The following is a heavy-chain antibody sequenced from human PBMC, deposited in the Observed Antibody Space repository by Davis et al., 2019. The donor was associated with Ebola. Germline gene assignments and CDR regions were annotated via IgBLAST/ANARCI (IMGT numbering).Heavy chain of an antibody. CDR1: GYTFTGYY. CDR3: ARGIDSYGATFDY. CDR2: INPNSGGT. V-gene: IGHV1-2*04. Sequence: AASVKVSCKASGYTFTGYYMHWVRQASGQGLEWMGWINPNSGGTNYAQKFQGWVTMTRDTSISTAYMELSRLRSDDTAVYYCARGIDSYGATFDYWGQGTLVTVSS. J-gene: IGHJ4*02. D-gene: IGHD5-18*01.